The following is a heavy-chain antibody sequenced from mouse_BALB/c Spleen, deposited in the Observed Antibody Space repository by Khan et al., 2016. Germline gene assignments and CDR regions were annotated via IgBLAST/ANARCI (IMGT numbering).Heavy chain of an antibody. CDR2: IDPANGNT. J-gene: IGHJ3*01. Sequence: EVQLQESGAELVKPGASVKLSCTASGFNIKDTYMHWVKQRPEQGLEWIGRIDPANGNTKYDPKFQGKATITADTSSNTAYLQLSSLTSEDTAVDYCVREDYYGSSYVWFAYWGQGTLVTVSA. V-gene: IGHV14-3*02. D-gene: IGHD1-1*01. CDR3: VREDYYGSSYVWFAY. CDR1: GFNIKDTY.